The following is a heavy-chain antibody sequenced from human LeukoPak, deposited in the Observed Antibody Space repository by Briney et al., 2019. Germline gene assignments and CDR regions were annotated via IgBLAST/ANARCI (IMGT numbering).Heavy chain of an antibody. V-gene: IGHV3-21*06. Sequence: GGSLRLSCTASGLTFSTSGYKWVRQAPGKGLEWVASIGPTGSDRYHADSIKGRFTISGDNANNFLYLQMNSLRAEDTAVYYCATETNGRHYDYWGQGTLLTVSS. D-gene: IGHD1-14*01. CDR3: ATETNGRHYDY. CDR1: GLTFSTSG. J-gene: IGHJ4*02. CDR2: IGPTGSDR.